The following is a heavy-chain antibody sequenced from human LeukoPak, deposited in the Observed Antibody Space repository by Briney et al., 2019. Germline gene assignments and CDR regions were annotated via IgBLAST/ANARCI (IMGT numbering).Heavy chain of an antibody. J-gene: IGHJ4*02. V-gene: IGHV1-46*01. CDR2: INPSFNPGVDVT. Sequence: ASVKVSCKASGYTFSSYHIHWVRQAPGQGLEWMGRINPSFNPGVDVTSYAQKFQGRVTLTRDTSTNTVYMELSSLTSEDTAVYYCARVCSGGSCLDYWGQGTLVTVYS. CDR3: ARVCSGGSCLDY. D-gene: IGHD2-15*01. CDR1: GYTFSSYH.